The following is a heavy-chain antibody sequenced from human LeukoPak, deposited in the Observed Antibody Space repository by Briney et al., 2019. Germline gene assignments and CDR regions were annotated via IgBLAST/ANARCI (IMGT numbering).Heavy chain of an antibody. CDR3: ARNYGDNNFDY. D-gene: IGHD4-17*01. V-gene: IGHV4-4*02. Sequence: SGTLSLTCAVSGGSISGTNWWSWVRQPPGKGLEWIGEIYHSGSTNYNLSLKSRVTISVDKSKNQFSLKLTSVTAADTAVYYCARNYGDNNFDYWGQGTLVTVSS. CDR2: IYHSGST. J-gene: IGHJ4*02. CDR1: GGSISGTNW.